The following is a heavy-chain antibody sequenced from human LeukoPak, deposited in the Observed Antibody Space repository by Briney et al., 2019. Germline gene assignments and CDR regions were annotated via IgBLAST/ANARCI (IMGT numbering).Heavy chain of an antibody. Sequence: GGSLRLSCAASGFTFDDYAMHWVRQAPGKGLEWVSGISWNSGSIGYADSVKGRFTISRDNAKNSLYLQMNSLRAEDTALYYCAKDTIAYSSGWYYFDYWDQGTLVTVSS. V-gene: IGHV3-9*01. J-gene: IGHJ4*02. D-gene: IGHD6-19*01. CDR1: GFTFDDYA. CDR3: AKDTIAYSSGWYYFDY. CDR2: ISWNSGSI.